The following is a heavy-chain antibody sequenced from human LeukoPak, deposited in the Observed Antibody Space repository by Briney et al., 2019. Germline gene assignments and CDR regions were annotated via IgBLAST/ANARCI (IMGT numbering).Heavy chain of an antibody. CDR2: ISSSSSYI. V-gene: IGHV3-21*01. D-gene: IGHD3-22*01. J-gene: IGHJ4*02. CDR3: ARDPYYYDSSGYYSSFDY. Sequence: GGSLRLSCAASGFTFSSYSMNWVRQAPGKGLEWVSSISSSSSYIYYADSVKGRFTISRDNAKNSLYLQMNSLRAEDTAVYYCARDPYYYDSSGYYSSFDYWGQGTLVTVSS. CDR1: GFTFSSYS.